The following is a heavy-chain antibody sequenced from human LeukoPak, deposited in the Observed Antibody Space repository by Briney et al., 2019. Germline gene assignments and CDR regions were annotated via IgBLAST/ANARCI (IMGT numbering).Heavy chain of an antibody. CDR3: VFPYWQDLDH. J-gene: IGHJ4*02. V-gene: IGHV3-48*02. CDR1: GFNIGSYA. Sequence: PGGSLRLSCAASGFNIGSYAMTWVRQAPGKGLEWVSHISSSGSTIYYADSVKGRFTISRDNAKESLYLQMSSLRDEDTAVYYCVFPYWQDLDHWGQGTLVTVSS. CDR2: ISSSGSTI. D-gene: IGHD2-15*01.